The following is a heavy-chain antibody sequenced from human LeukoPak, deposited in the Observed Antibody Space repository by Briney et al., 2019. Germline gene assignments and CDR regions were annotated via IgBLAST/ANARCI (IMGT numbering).Heavy chain of an antibody. Sequence: PGGSLRLSCAASGFPFSDYWMNWVRQAPGKGLVWVSRINNDGSTTSYADSVKGRFTISRDNAKNALYLEMNSLRAEDTAVYYCARKTAVKGANWSDPWGQGTLVTVSS. CDR2: INNDGSTT. J-gene: IGHJ5*02. CDR3: ARKTAVKGANWSDP. CDR1: GFPFSDYW. D-gene: IGHD4-11*01. V-gene: IGHV3-74*01.